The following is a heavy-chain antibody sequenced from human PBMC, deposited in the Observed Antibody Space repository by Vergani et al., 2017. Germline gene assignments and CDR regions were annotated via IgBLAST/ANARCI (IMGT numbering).Heavy chain of an antibody. Sequence: QVQLQESGPGLVKPSQTLSLTCTVSGGSISSGSYYWSWIRQPAGKGLEWIGRIYTSGSTNYNPSLKSRVTISVDTSKNQFSLKLSSVTAADTAVYYCARSTVVVTAPSGSDAFDIWGQGTMVTVSS. J-gene: IGHJ3*02. CDR3: ARSTVVVTAPSGSDAFDI. V-gene: IGHV4-61*02. CDR2: IYTSGST. CDR1: GGSISSGSYY. D-gene: IGHD2-21*02.